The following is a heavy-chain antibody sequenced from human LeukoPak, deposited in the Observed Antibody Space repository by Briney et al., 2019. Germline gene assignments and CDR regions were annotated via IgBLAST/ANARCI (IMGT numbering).Heavy chain of an antibody. CDR3: ARGPVVTPVLVHYYMDV. Sequence: SETLSLTCTVSGGSISSSSYYWGWIRQPPGKGLEWIGSIYYSGSTYYNPSLKSRVTISVDTSKNQFSLKLSSVTAADTAVYYCARGPVVTPVLVHYYMDVWGKGTTVTISS. CDR1: GGSISSSSYY. V-gene: IGHV4-39*07. CDR2: IYYSGST. D-gene: IGHD2-8*02. J-gene: IGHJ6*03.